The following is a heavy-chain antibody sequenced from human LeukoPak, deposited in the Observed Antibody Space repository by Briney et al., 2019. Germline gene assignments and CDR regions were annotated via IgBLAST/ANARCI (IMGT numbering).Heavy chain of an antibody. CDR3: ARLAYGANDLFDY. Sequence: SETLSLTCTVSGGSIRSSSYYWGWIRQPPGKGLEWIGSMYYTGSTNYSPSLQSRVTISVGTSKNQFSLRLSSVTAADTAVYYCARLAYGANDLFDYWGQGTLVTVSS. V-gene: IGHV4-39*01. CDR2: MYYTGST. D-gene: IGHD4-23*01. CDR1: GGSIRSSSYY. J-gene: IGHJ4*02.